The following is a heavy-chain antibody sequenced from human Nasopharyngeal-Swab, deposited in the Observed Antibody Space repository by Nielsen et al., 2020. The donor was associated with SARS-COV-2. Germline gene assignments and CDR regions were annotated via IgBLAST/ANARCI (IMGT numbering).Heavy chain of an antibody. V-gene: IGHV4-4*07. CDR3: VRGSLAAIPRSSWYFDY. D-gene: IGHD6-13*01. CDR2: IYTSGST. CDR1: GGSISSYY. J-gene: IGHJ4*02. Sequence: GSLRLSCTVSGGSISSYYWSWIRQPAGKGLEWIGRIYTSGSTNYNPSLKSRVSMSVDTSKNQFSLKLSSVTAADMAVYYCVRGSLAAIPRSSWYFDYWGQGTLVTVSS.